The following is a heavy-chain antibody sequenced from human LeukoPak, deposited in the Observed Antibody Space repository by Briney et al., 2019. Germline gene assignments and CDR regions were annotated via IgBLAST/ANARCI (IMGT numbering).Heavy chain of an antibody. V-gene: IGHV4-61*09. CDR3: ARAGGSVNDYNVIDN. J-gene: IGHJ4*02. Sequence: SETLSLTCSVSGGSISSGSYYWSWIRQPAGKGLEWIGNVYTSGSTNDNPSLKSRVTISVDTSKNQFSLKLNSVTAADTAVYFCARAGGSVNDYNVIDNWGQGTPVTVSS. D-gene: IGHD5-24*01. CDR1: GGSISSGSYY. CDR2: VYTSGST.